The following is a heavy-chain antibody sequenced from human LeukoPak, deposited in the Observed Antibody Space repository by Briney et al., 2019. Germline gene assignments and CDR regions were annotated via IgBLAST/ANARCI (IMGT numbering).Heavy chain of an antibody. V-gene: IGHV3-74*01. CDR2: INSDGSST. CDR1: GFTFSSYW. CDR3: AREHYGDYPLGY. J-gene: IGHJ4*02. Sequence: GGSLRLSCAASGFTFSSYWMHWVRQAPGKGLVWVSRINSDGSSTSYADSVKGRFTISRDNSKNTLYLQMNSLRVEDTVVYYCAREHYGDYPLGYWGQGTLVTVSS. D-gene: IGHD4-17*01.